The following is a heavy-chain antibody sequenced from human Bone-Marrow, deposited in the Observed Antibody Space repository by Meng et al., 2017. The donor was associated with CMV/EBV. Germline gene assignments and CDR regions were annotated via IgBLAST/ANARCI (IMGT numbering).Heavy chain of an antibody. V-gene: IGHV4-4*02. D-gene: IGHD6-13*01. CDR3: ARYPSSSSWYFFDY. CDR1: GDSISNSHW. Sequence: SETLSLTCAVSGDSISNSHWWIWVRQPPGKGLEWIGEIHHSGYSNYNPSLKSRVTILVDKSENQFSLKLTSLTAADTAVYYCARYPSSSSWYFFDYWGQGNLVTVSS. J-gene: IGHJ4*02. CDR2: IHHSGYS.